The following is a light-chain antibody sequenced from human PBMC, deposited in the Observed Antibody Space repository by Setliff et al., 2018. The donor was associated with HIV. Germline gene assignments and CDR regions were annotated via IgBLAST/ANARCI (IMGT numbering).Light chain of an antibody. Sequence: QSALAQPASVSGSPGQSITISCTGTSSDVGGYDYVSWYQQHPDKAPQLMIFEVTERPSGVSNRFSGSKSGNTASLTISGLQAEDEADYYCCSYAGSRTYVFGTGTKVTVL. CDR3: CSYAGSRTYV. CDR2: EVT. CDR1: SSDVGGYDY. J-gene: IGLJ1*01. V-gene: IGLV2-23*02.